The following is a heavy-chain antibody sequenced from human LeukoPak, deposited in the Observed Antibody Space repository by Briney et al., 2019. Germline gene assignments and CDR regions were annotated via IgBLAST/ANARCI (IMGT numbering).Heavy chain of an antibody. CDR2: ITWNSDSV. CDR1: GFTFTDYA. V-gene: IGHV3-9*01. J-gene: IGHJ4*02. D-gene: IGHD6-13*01. CDR3: AKDTNIAAAGLDY. Sequence: GGSLRLSCAASGFTFTDYAMHWVRQAPGKGLEWVSGITWNSDSVGYADSVKGRFTISRDNSKNSLYLQMNSLRAEDTALYYCAKDTNIAAAGLDYWGQGTLVTVSS.